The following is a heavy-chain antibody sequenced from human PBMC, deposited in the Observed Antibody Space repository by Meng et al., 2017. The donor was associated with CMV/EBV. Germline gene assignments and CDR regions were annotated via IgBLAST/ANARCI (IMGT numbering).Heavy chain of an antibody. D-gene: IGHD2-2*01. Sequence: GGPLRPSCAASGFTFSSYEMNWVRQAPGKGLEWVSYIGSSGSAIYYADSVKGRFTISRDNAKNSLYLQMNSLRAEDTAVYYCAREGGYCSSTSCLSYYYYGMDVWGQGTTVTVSS. V-gene: IGHV3-48*03. J-gene: IGHJ6*02. CDR3: AREGGYCSSTSCLSYYYYGMDV. CDR1: GFTFSSYE. CDR2: IGSSGSAI.